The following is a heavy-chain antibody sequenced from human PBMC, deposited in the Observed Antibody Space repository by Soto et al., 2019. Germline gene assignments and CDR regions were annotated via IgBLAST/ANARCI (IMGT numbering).Heavy chain of an antibody. CDR2: ISAYNGNT. Sequence: ASVKVSCKASGYTFTSYGISWVRRAPGQGLEWMGWISAYNGNTNYAQKLQGRVTMTTDTSTSTAYMELRSLRSDDTAVYYCARDTFGCTNGVCYTEALLYWGQGTLVTVSS. CDR1: GYTFTSYG. D-gene: IGHD2-8*01. J-gene: IGHJ4*02. V-gene: IGHV1-18*01. CDR3: ARDTFGCTNGVCYTEALLY.